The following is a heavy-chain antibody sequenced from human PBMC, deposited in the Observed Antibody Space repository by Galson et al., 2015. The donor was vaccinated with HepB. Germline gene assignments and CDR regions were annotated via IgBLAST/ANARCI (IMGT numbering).Heavy chain of an antibody. CDR2: IRQDGSQK. CDR3: AAGGGSYSGGRAEYFHH. Sequence: SLRLSCAASGFSFSNYWMSWVRQAPGKGLQWVATIRQDGSQKFYLASVKGRFTISRDNAKNSLYLQMNSLRAEDTAVYHCAAGGGSYSGGRAEYFHHLGQGTLVTVSS. D-gene: IGHD1-26*01. J-gene: IGHJ1*01. V-gene: IGHV3-7*01. CDR1: GFSFSNYW.